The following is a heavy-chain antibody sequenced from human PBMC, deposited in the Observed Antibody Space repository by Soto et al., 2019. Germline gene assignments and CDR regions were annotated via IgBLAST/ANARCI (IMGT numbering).Heavy chain of an antibody. J-gene: IGHJ6*02. D-gene: IGHD1-26*01. V-gene: IGHV3-53*02. CDR3: ARVGNDSPTRGGYYYYGMDV. CDR2: IYSGGST. CDR1: GFTVSSNY. Sequence: EVQLVETGGGLIQPGGSLRLSCAASGFTVSSNYMSWVRQAPGKGLEWVSVIYSGGSTYYADSVKGRFTISRDNSKNTLYLQMNSLRAEDTAVYYCARVGNDSPTRGGYYYYGMDVWGQGTTVTVSS.